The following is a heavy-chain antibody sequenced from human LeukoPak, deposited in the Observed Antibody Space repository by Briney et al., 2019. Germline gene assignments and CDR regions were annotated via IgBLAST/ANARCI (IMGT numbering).Heavy chain of an antibody. CDR3: ARVLYSSSTYYYYYYMDV. V-gene: IGHV4-34*01. CDR2: INHSGST. Sequence: SETLSLTCAVYGGSFSGYYWSRIRQPPGKGLEWIGEINHSGSTNYNPSLKSRVTISVDTSKNQFSLKLSSVTAADTAVYYCARVLYSSSTYYYYYYMDVWGNGTTVTVSS. J-gene: IGHJ6*03. D-gene: IGHD6-13*01. CDR1: GGSFSGYY.